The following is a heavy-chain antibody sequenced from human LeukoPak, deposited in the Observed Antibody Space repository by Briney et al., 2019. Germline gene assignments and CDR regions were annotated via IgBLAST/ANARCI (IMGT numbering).Heavy chain of an antibody. CDR2: INPNSGGT. CDR3: ARGYYDSSGFEYFQD. Sequence: ASVKVSCKASGCTFTGYYMHRVRQAPGQGLEWMGWINPNSGGTNYAQKFQGRVTMTRDTSISTAYMELSRLTSDDTAVYYCARGYYDSSGFEYFQDWGQGTLVTVSS. V-gene: IGHV1-2*02. J-gene: IGHJ1*01. CDR1: GCTFTGYY. D-gene: IGHD3-22*01.